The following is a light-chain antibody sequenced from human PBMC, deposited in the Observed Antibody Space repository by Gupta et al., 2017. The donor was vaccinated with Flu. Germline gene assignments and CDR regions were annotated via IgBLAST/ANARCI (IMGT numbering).Light chain of an antibody. V-gene: IGKV1-16*02. CDR1: QGISPY. J-gene: IGKJ4*01. CDR3: QQYNSFLLT. CDR2: AAS. Sequence: DIQMTQPPSSLYASVGDRVTITCRASQGISPYLAWFQQKPVRAPKSLIYAASRLQSGVPSKFSGRGSGKDSTLTISRLQAEDFASYYRQQYNSFLLTFGEGTKVEI.